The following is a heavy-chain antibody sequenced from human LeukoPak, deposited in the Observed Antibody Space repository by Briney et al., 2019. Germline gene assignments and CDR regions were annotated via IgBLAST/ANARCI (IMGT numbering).Heavy chain of an antibody. J-gene: IGHJ4*02. V-gene: IGHV4-59*08. CDR2: ISYSGNT. CDR1: GESVSSDY. CDR3: ARHNPKSLGNFDY. Sequence: TASETLSLTCTVSGESVSSDYWSWIRQPPGKGLEWIAYISYSGNTNYNPPLTSRVTISVDTSRNQVSLKLKSVTAADTAVFYCARHNPKSLGNFDYWGRGTLVSVSS. D-gene: IGHD1-14*01.